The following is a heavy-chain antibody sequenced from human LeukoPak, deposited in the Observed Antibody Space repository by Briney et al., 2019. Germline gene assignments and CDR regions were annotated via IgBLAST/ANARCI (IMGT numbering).Heavy chain of an antibody. D-gene: IGHD5-24*01. V-gene: IGHV3-7*01. Sequence: GGSLRLSCAASGFTFSNFGMHWVRQAPGKGLEWVATIKKDGSEQYYVDSMKGRLTISRDNAKNSVYLQIHNLRAEDTAVYYCARDLGWLQSDYWGQGTLVTVSS. J-gene: IGHJ4*02. CDR2: IKKDGSEQ. CDR1: GFTFSNFG. CDR3: ARDLGWLQSDY.